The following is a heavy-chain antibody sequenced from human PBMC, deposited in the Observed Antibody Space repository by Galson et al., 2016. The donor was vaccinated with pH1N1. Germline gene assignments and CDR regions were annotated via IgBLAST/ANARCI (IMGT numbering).Heavy chain of an antibody. J-gene: IGHJ6*02. CDR1: GGSFAKYA. CDR2: IIPIYGTP. V-gene: IGHV1-69*13. CDR3: ARPGRTETTKEGFAWGYGMDV. D-gene: IGHD1-1*01. Sequence: SVKVFCKASGGSFAKYAVSWVRQAPGQGLEWMGRIIPIYGTPNYAQKLQDRLTITADEYTTTVYMELNSLISADTAIYYCARPGRTETTKEGFAWGYGMDVWGQGTTVTVSS.